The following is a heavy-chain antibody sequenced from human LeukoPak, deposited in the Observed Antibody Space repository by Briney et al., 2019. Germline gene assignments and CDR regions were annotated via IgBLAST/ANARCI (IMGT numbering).Heavy chain of an antibody. V-gene: IGHV1-69*05. CDR1: GGTFSSYA. D-gene: IGHD3-22*01. CDR3: AREKYYYDSSGYYYPHFDY. CDR2: IIPIFGTA. J-gene: IGHJ4*02. Sequence: SLKVSCKASGGTFSSYAISWVRQAPGQGLEWMGRIIPIFGTANYAQKFQGRVTITTDESTSTAYMELSSLRSEDTAVYYCAREKYYYDSSGYYYPHFDYWGQGTLVTVSS.